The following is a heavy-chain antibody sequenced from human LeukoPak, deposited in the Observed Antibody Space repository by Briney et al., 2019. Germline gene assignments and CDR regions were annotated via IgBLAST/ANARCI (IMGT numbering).Heavy chain of an antibody. D-gene: IGHD3-10*01. CDR1: GGSIYTYY. Sequence: ASETLSLTCTVSGGSIYTYYWRWIRQPPGKGLEWIGYMYNSVSTNYNPSLKSRATISVETSKNQLSLKLSSVTAADTAVYYCVGYGSGTYRGWFDPWGQGTLVTVSS. V-gene: IGHV4-59*08. CDR3: VGYGSGTYRGWFDP. CDR2: MYNSVST. J-gene: IGHJ5*02.